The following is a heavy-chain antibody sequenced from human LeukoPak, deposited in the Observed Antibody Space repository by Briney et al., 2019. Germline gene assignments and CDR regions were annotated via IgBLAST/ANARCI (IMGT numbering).Heavy chain of an antibody. J-gene: IGHJ4*02. CDR3: ARATYYDGSGSYFGLDY. Sequence: ASVKVSCKASGYTFTGYYMHWVRQAPGQGLEWMGRIYPNSGGTNYAQKFQGRVTMTRDTSISTAYMELSRLRSDDTAVYYCARATYYDGSGSYFGLDYWGQGTLVTVSS. V-gene: IGHV1-2*06. CDR1: GYTFTGYY. CDR2: IYPNSGGT. D-gene: IGHD3-10*01.